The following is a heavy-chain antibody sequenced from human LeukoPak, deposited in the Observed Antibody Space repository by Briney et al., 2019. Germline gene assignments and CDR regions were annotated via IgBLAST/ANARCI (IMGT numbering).Heavy chain of an antibody. CDR1: GYTFTGYY. V-gene: IGHV1-2*02. D-gene: IGHD3-10*01. Sequence: ASVKVSCKASGYTFTGYYMHWVRQAPGQGLEWMGWINPNSGGTNYAQKFRGRVTMTRDTSISTAYMELSRLRSDDTAVYYCATSALREVRGVIKYWGQGTLVTVSS. CDR2: INPNSGGT. CDR3: ATSALREVRGVIKY. J-gene: IGHJ4*02.